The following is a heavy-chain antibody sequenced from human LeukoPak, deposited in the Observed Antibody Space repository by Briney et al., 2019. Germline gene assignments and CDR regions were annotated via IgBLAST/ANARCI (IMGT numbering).Heavy chain of an antibody. V-gene: IGHV4-59*01. CDR3: ARGGQLPFDY. J-gene: IGHJ4*02. Sequence: SETLSLTCAASGGSISTYDMSWIRQPPGKGLEWIGYIYYSGSTNYNPSLKSRVTISVDTSKNQFSLKLSSVTAADTAVYYCARGGQLPFDYWGQGTLVTVSS. CDR1: GGSISTYD. D-gene: IGHD3-10*01. CDR2: IYYSGST.